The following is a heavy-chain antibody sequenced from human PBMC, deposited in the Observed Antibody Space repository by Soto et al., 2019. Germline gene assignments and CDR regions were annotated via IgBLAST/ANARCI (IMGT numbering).Heavy chain of an antibody. V-gene: IGHV3-23*01. J-gene: IGHJ6*02. CDR1: GFTFSSYA. D-gene: IGHD2-2*01. Sequence: EVQLLESGGGLVQPGGSLRLSCAASGFTFSSYAMSWVRQAPGKGLEWVSAISGSGGSTYYADSVKGRFTISRDNSKNTLYLRMNSLRAEDTAVYYCAKREVVSNYYYYGMDVWGQGTTVTVSS. CDR3: AKREVVSNYYYYGMDV. CDR2: ISGSGGST.